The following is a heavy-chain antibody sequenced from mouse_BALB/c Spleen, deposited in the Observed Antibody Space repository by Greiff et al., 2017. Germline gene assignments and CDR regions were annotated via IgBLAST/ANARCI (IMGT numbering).Heavy chain of an antibody. D-gene: IGHD1-1*02. Sequence: QVQLQQSGAELAKPGASVKMSCKASGYTFTSYWMHWVKQRPGQGLEWIGYINPSTGYTEYNQKFKDKATLTADKSSSTAYMQLSSLTSEDSAVYYCARRWPLGAMDYWGQGTSVTVSS. CDR2: INPSTGYT. V-gene: IGHV1-7*01. CDR1: GYTFTSYW. CDR3: ARRWPLGAMDY. J-gene: IGHJ4*01.